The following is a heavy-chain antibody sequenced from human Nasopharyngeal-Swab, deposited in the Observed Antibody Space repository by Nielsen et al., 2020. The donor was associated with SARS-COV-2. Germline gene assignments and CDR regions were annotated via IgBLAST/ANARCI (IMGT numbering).Heavy chain of an antibody. D-gene: IGHD3-16*01. Sequence: VRQAPGKGLEWVGLIWYDGSNKYYADSVKGRFTISRDSSKNTLYLQMNSLRAEDTAVYCCARDLGENSSIDYWGQGTLVTVSS. CDR2: IWYDGSNK. V-gene: IGHV3-33*01. J-gene: IGHJ4*02. CDR3: ARDLGENSSIDY.